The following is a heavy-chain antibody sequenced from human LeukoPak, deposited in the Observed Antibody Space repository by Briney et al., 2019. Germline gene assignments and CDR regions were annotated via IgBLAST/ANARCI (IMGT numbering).Heavy chain of an antibody. J-gene: IGHJ4*02. V-gene: IGHV5-51*01. CDR1: GYSFTSYS. CDR3: ARLGRIYDSSVFY. Sequence: AESLKISCKGSGYSFTSYSIGWVRQMPGKGLEWMGIIYPVDSDTRYSPSFQGQVTSSADKSIGTAYLQWSRLKASDTAMYYCARLGRIYDSSVFYWGQGTLVTVSS. D-gene: IGHD3-22*01. CDR2: IYPVDSDT.